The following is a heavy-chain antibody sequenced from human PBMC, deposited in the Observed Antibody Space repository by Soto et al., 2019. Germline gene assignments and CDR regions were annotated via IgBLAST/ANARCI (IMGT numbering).Heavy chain of an antibody. V-gene: IGHV5-51*03. J-gene: IGHJ3*02. CDR3: ARSLVNGTYEAFDI. CDR1: GYNLNRYW. CDR2: IYPGDSDT. Sequence: EVYLAQSGAEVKKPGESLKISCKGSGYNLNRYWIGWVRQMPGKGLEWMGVIYPGDSDTRYSPSLQGQVTISADKSSSAAYLQWSSLQASDTATYYCARSLVNGTYEAFDIWGQGTMVTVSS. D-gene: IGHD6-13*01.